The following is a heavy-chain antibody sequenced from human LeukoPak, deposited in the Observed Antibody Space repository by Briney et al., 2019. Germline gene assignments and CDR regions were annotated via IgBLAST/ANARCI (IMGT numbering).Heavy chain of an antibody. CDR2: SYESGTT. Sequence: SETLSLTCAVSGGSIRSAGYSWNWIRQPPGKGLEWIGYSYESGTTCYNPSLESRVSISVDRSKNQFSLRLTSVTAADTAVYFCVSQYCDGGNCYPYFDSWGQGTLVTVSS. CDR3: VSQYCDGGNCYPYFDS. J-gene: IGHJ4*02. D-gene: IGHD2-15*01. CDR1: GGSIRSAGYS. V-gene: IGHV4-30-2*01.